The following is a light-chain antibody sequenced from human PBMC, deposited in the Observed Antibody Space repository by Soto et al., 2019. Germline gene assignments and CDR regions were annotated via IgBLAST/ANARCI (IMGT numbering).Light chain of an antibody. V-gene: IGKV1-5*03. CDR2: KTS. CDR3: QQYNSFPWT. CDR1: QSISSW. Sequence: DIQMTQSPSTLSASVGDRVTITCRASQSISSWLAWYQQKPGKAPKLLIYKTSSLESGVPSRFSGSGSGTEFTLTISNLQPDDFAIYYCQQYNSFPWTFGQGTKVDIK. J-gene: IGKJ1*01.